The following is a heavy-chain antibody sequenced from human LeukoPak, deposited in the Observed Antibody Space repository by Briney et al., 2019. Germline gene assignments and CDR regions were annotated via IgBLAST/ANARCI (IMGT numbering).Heavy chain of an antibody. CDR3: AHRPGGSGYYYGHSYYFDY. CDR2: IYWNDDK. V-gene: IGHV2-5*01. J-gene: IGHJ4*02. CDR1: GFSLSTSGVG. Sequence: SGPTLVKPTQTLTLTCTFSGFSLSTSGVGVGWIRQPPGKALEWLALIYWNDDKRYSPSLKSRLTTTKDTSKNQVALTMTNMDPVDTATYYCAHRPGGSGYYYGHSYYFDYWGQGTLVTVSS. D-gene: IGHD3-22*01.